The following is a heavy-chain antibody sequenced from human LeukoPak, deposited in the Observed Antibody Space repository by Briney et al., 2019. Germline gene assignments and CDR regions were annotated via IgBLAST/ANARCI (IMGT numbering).Heavy chain of an antibody. D-gene: IGHD2-2*01. V-gene: IGHV3-23*01. Sequence: GGSLRLSCAASGFTFSSYAMSWVRQAPGKGLEWVSAISGSGGSTYYADSVKGRFTISRDNAKNSLYLQMNSLRVEDTAVYYCARHCSSTNCRAYWGQGTLVTVSS. CDR2: ISGSGGST. CDR3: ARHCSSTNCRAY. J-gene: IGHJ4*02. CDR1: GFTFSSYA.